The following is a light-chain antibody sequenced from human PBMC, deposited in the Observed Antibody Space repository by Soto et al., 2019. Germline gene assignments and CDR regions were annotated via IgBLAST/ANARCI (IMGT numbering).Light chain of an antibody. Sequence: DIQMTQSPSSLSASVGDRVTITCRASQSISSYLNWYQQKPGKAPKLLIYAASSLQSGVPSRFSGRGSGTDFTLTISSLQPEVFASYYCQQSYNTLAFGPGTKVDIK. J-gene: IGKJ3*01. CDR1: QSISSY. V-gene: IGKV1-39*01. CDR2: AAS. CDR3: QQSYNTLA.